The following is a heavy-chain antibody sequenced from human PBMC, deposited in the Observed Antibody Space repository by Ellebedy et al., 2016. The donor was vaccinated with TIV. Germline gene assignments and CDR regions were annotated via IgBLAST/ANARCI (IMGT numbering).Heavy chain of an antibody. D-gene: IGHD6-6*01. CDR2: ISWNSGTT. V-gene: IGHV3-9*01. Sequence: SLKISXAASGFTFDDYAMHWVRQAPGKGLEWVSGISWNSGTTDYADFVKGRFTVSRDNAKNSLYLQMNRLRADDTAFYYCARDLRITARDYYLDYWGQGTLGTVSS. CDR3: ARDLRITARDYYLDY. CDR1: GFTFDDYA. J-gene: IGHJ4*02.